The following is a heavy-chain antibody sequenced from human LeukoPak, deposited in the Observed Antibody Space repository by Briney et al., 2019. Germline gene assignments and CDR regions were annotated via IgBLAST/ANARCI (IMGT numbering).Heavy chain of an antibody. CDR3: ARGAIYDFWSGYPILDAFDI. V-gene: IGHV4-59*01. D-gene: IGHD3-3*01. CDR1: GGSISSYY. Sequence: SETLSLTCTVSGGSISSYYWSWIRQPPGKGLEWIGYIYYSGSTNYNPSLKSRVTISVDTSKNQFSLKLSSVTAADTAVYYCARGAIYDFWSGYPILDAFDIWGQGTMVTVSS. J-gene: IGHJ3*02. CDR2: IYYSGST.